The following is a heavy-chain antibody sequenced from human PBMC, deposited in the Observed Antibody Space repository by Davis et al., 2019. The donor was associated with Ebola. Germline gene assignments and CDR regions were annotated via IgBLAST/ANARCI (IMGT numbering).Heavy chain of an antibody. CDR1: GYSFTNYW. CDR2: IYSGDSDT. J-gene: IGHJ4*02. Sequence: GGSLRLSCKGSGYSFTNYWIAWVRQMPGKGPEWMGVIYSGDSDTRYSPSFEGQVTISVDKSIRTAYLHWNSLKASDTATYYCARQGTTSWDSWGQGTLVTVSS. CDR3: ARQGTTSWDS. D-gene: IGHD2-2*01. V-gene: IGHV5-51*01.